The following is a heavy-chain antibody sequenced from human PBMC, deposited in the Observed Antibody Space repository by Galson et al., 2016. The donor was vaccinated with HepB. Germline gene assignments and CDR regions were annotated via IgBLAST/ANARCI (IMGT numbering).Heavy chain of an antibody. CDR1: GDSVRSGNYY. D-gene: IGHD3-9*01. CDR2: VGYRGNV. V-gene: IGHV4-61*03. Sequence: SETLSLTCTVSGDSVRSGNYYWSWIRQPPGKGLEWIGYVGYRGNVNYNSSLTNRLTISVDTSNNHFSLKLSSVTAADTAVYFCARDYFQGAYFDLWGRGARVTVSS. J-gene: IGHJ2*01. CDR3: ARDYFQGAYFDL.